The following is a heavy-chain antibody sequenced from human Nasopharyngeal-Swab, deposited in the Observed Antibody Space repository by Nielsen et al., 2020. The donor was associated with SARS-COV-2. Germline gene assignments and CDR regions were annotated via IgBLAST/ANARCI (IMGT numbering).Heavy chain of an antibody. Sequence: SETLSLTCTVSGGSMRSYYWNWIRQPPGKGLEWIGYIYYSGSTNYNPSLKSRVTISVDTSENQFSLKLRSVTAADTAVYYCARFYITGTTPSDFYGMDVWGQGTTVTVSS. D-gene: IGHD1-7*01. J-gene: IGHJ6*02. V-gene: IGHV4-59*01. CDR2: IYYSGST. CDR1: GGSMRSYY. CDR3: ARFYITGTTPSDFYGMDV.